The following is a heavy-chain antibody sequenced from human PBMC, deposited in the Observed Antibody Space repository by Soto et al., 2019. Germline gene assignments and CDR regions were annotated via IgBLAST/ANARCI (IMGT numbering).Heavy chain of an antibody. D-gene: IGHD3-3*01. V-gene: IGHV3-7*03. J-gene: IGHJ4*02. CDR3: ASLEWESSGYADY. Sequence: EVQLVESGGGLVQPGGSLRLSCAASGFTFGNNWMSWVRQAPGKGLEWVANIKRDGSEKYYVDSVKGRFAISRENAKNTLYLQMNILRADDTAVYYCASLEWESSGYADYWGQGTLVTVSS. CDR1: GFTFGNNW. CDR2: IKRDGSEK.